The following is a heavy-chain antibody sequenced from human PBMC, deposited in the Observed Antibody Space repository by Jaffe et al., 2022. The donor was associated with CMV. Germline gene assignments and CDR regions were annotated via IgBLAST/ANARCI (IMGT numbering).Heavy chain of an antibody. J-gene: IGHJ5*02. D-gene: IGHD3-10*01. CDR3: ARGRPTRGHNYYGSGSYHP. V-gene: IGHV4-34*01. CDR1: GGSFSGYY. Sequence: QVQLQQWGAGLLKPSETLSLTCAVYGGSFSGYYWSWIRQPPGKGLEWIGEINHSGSTNYNPSLKSRVTISVDTSKNQFSLKLSSVTAADTAVYYCARGRPTRGHNYYGSGSYHPWGQGTLVTVSS. CDR2: INHSGST.